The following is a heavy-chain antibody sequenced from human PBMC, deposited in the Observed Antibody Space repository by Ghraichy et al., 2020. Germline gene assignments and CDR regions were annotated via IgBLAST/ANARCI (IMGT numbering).Heavy chain of an antibody. V-gene: IGHV3-23*01. CDR1: GFTFRSYA. J-gene: IGHJ4*02. Sequence: GGSLRLSCAASGFTFRSYAMTWVRQAPGKGLEWVSSASGSGGSTYYADSVKGRFTISRDNSKSTLYLQMNSLRAEDTAVYYCAKCLDYYDSSGYYYDYWGQGTLVTVSS. D-gene: IGHD3-22*01. CDR3: AKCLDYYDSSGYYYDY. CDR2: ASGSGGST.